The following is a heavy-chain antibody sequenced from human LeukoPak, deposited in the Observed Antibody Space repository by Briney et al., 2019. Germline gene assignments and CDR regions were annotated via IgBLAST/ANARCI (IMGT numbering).Heavy chain of an antibody. CDR2: IIPIFGTA. CDR1: GGTFSSYA. J-gene: IGHJ4*02. V-gene: IGHV1-69*13. Sequence: GASVKVSCKASGGTFSSYAISWVRQAPGQGLEWMGGIIPIFGTANYAQKFQGRVTITADESTSTAYMELSSLRSEDTAVYYCASSSPRRYCSGGSCYSDFDYWGQGTLVTVSS. CDR3: ASSSPRRYCSGGSCYSDFDY. D-gene: IGHD2-15*01.